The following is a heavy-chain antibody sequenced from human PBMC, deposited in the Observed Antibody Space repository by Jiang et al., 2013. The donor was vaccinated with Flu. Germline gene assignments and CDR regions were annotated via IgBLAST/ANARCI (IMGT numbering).Heavy chain of an antibody. CDR1: GGSFSGYY. J-gene: IGHJ2*01. V-gene: IGHV4-59*08. CDR3: ARHAPYYYDSRHWYFDL. CDR2: IYYSGST. Sequence: LLKPSETLSLTCAVYGGSFSGYYWSWIRQPPGKGLEWIGYIYYSGSTNYNPSLKSRVTISVDTSKNQFSLKLNSVTAADTAVYYCARHAPYYYDSRHWYFDLWGRGTLVTVSS. D-gene: IGHD3-22*01.